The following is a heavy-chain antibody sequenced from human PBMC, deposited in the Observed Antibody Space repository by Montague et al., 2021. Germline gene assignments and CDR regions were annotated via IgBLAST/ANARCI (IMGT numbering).Heavy chain of an antibody. Sequence: SETLSLTCTVSGGAISSFYWHWIRHSPGKGLEWIGEIYYNGNTKYDPSLKSRVTMSVDTSKNQFSLRLSPVTVADTAVYYCAREWGAFDSWGQGTLVTVSS. CDR3: AREWGAFDS. CDR1: GGAISSFY. D-gene: IGHD3-16*01. J-gene: IGHJ4*02. CDR2: IYYNGNT. V-gene: IGHV4-59*01.